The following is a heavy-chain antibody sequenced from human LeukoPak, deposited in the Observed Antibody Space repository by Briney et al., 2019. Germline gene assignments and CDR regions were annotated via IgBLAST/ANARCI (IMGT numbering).Heavy chain of an antibody. CDR2: IIPIFGTA. V-gene: IGHV1-69*13. CDR1: GGTFISYA. J-gene: IGHJ6*02. Sequence: SVKVSCKASGGTFISYAISWVRQAPGQGLEWMGGIIPIFGTANYAQKFQGRVTITADESTSTAYMELSSLRSEDTAVYYCASYCGGDSYYYGMDVWGQGTTVTVSS. D-gene: IGHD2-21*01. CDR3: ASYCGGDSYYYGMDV.